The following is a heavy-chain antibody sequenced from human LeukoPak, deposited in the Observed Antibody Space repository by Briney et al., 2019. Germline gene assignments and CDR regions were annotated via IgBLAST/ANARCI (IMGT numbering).Heavy chain of an antibody. V-gene: IGHV4-34*01. CDR2: INHSGST. J-gene: IGHJ4*02. CDR1: GGSFSGYY. CDR3: ARFYGLGYFDY. Sequence: SETLSLTCAVYGGSFSGYYWSWIRQPPGKGLEWIGEINHSGSTNYNPSLKSRVTISVDTSKNQFSLKLSSVTAADTAVYYCARFYGLGYFDYWAREPWSPSPQ. D-gene: IGHD4-17*01.